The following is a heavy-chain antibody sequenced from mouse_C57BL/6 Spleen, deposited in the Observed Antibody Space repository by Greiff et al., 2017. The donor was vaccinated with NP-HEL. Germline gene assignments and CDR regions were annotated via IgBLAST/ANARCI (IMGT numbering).Heavy chain of an antibody. CDR3: VRYVSRYYAMDY. D-gene: IGHD1-1*01. CDR2: IRSKSNNYAT. V-gene: IGHV10-1*01. Sequence: EVKLLESGGGLVQPKGSLKLSCAASGFSFTTYAMNWVRQAPGKGLEWVARIRSKSNNYATYYADSVKDRFTISRDDSESMLYLQMTNVKAEYTAMYYCVRYVSRYYAMDYWGQGTSVTVAS. CDR1: GFSFTTYA. J-gene: IGHJ4*01.